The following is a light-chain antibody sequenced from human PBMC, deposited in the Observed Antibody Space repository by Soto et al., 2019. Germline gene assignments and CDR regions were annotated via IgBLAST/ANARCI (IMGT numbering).Light chain of an antibody. Sequence: IIMTQSPATLSVSPGERVTFSCRASQSISTNLAWYQQKPGQAPRLLIYGASTRDTHIPDRFSGTGSETEFTLTISSLQSEDFAVYYCQQYNNWPLTFGGGTKVEIK. CDR3: QQYNNWPLT. V-gene: IGKV3-15*01. CDR1: QSISTN. CDR2: GAS. J-gene: IGKJ4*01.